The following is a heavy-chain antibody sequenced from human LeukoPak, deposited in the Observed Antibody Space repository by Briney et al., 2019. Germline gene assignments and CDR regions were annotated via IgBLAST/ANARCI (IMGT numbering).Heavy chain of an antibody. CDR2: IYSGGST. CDR1: GFTVSSYY. J-gene: IGHJ6*02. CDR3: ASGGYYDSSSYGMDV. V-gene: IGHV3-53*01. D-gene: IGHD3-22*01. Sequence: GGSLRLSCAASGFTVSSYYMSWVRQAPGEGLVWVSVIYSGGSTYYADSVKGRFTISRDNSKNTLYLQINSLRADDTAVYYCASGGYYDSSSYGMDVWGQGTTVTVSS.